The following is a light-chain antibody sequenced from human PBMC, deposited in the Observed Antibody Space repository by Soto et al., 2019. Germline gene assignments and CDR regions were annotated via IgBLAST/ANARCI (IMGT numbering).Light chain of an antibody. CDR1: SSNIGAGYD. CDR2: GNS. J-gene: IGLJ3*02. V-gene: IGLV1-40*01. Sequence: QLVLTQPTSVSGAPGQRVTISCTGSSSNIGAGYDVHWYQQLPGTAPKLLIYGNSNRPSGVPDRFSGSKSGTSASLAITGLQAEDEADYYCQSYDSSLSGGVFGGGTKLTVL. CDR3: QSYDSSLSGGV.